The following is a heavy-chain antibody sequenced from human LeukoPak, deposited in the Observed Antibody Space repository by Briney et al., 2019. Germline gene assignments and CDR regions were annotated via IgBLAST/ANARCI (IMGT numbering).Heavy chain of an antibody. J-gene: IGHJ3*02. CDR1: GFTFSSYA. D-gene: IGHD3-10*01. CDR3: ARDRATMVRGVIRPPSFPDAFDI. CDR2: IFSDGSNK. Sequence: PGGTLRLSCAASGFTFSSYAMHWVRQAPGKGTEWVAVIFSDGSNKYYADSVKGRFTISRDNSKNTVYLQMNSLRAEDTAVYYCARDRATMVRGVIRPPSFPDAFDIWGQGTMVTVSS. V-gene: IGHV3-30-3*01.